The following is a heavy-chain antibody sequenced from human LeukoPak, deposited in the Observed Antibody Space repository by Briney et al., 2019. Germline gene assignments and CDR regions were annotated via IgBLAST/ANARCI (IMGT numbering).Heavy chain of an antibody. V-gene: IGHV1-2*02. CDR1: GYTFTNND. J-gene: IGHJ6*03. D-gene: IGHD5-18*01. CDR3: ARGHVDTAMADYYYYYMDV. CDR2: INPNSGGT. Sequence: ASVKVSCKASGYTFTNNDINWVRQAPGQGLEWMGWINPNSGGTNYAQKFQGRVTMTRDTSISTAYMELSRLRSDDTAVYYCARGHVDTAMADYYYYYMDVWGKGTTVTISS.